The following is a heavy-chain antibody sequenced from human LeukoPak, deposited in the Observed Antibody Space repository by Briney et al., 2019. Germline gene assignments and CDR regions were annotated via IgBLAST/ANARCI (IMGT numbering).Heavy chain of an antibody. V-gene: IGHV3-21*01. Sequence: GGSLRLSCAASGFTFSSYSMNWVRQAPGKGLEWVSSISSSSSYIYYADSVKGRFTISRDNAKNSLYLQMNSLRAEDTAVYYCAGRVTGYSSGYVYWGQGTLVTVSS. CDR1: GFTFSSYS. CDR3: AGRVTGYSSGYVY. J-gene: IGHJ4*02. CDR2: ISSSSSYI. D-gene: IGHD5-18*01.